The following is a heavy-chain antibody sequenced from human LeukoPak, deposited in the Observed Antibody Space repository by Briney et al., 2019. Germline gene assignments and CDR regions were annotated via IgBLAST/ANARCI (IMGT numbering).Heavy chain of an antibody. CDR3: AREVADYGGYYYYHYMDV. D-gene: IGHD4-23*01. Sequence: SETLSLTCTVSGGSISSYYWSWIRQPPGKGLEWIGFIFYSGTTNYNPSLKSRVTISVDTSKNQFSLKLSSVTAADTAMYYCAREVADYGGYYYYHYMDVWGKGTTVTISS. J-gene: IGHJ6*03. CDR1: GGSISSYY. CDR2: IFYSGTT. V-gene: IGHV4-59*12.